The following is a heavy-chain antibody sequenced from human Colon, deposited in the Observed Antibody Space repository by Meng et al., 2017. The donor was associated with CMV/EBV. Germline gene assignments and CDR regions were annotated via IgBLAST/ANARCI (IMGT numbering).Heavy chain of an antibody. CDR3: ARGLLAAVPPARTWIDP. V-gene: IGHV1-8*01. J-gene: IGHJ5*02. CDR2: MNPNSGDT. CDR1: YTFTSFY. Sequence: YTFTSFYVNWVRQATGQGLEWMGSMNPNSGDTVYAQKFQGRVTMTRNTSINTAYMELSSLSSEDTAVYYCARGLLAAVPPARTWIDPWGQGTLVTVSS. D-gene: IGHD2-2*01.